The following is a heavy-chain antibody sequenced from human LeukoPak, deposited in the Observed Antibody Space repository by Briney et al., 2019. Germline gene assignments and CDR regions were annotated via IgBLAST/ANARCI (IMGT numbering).Heavy chain of an antibody. V-gene: IGHV5-51*01. Sequence: GESLKISCKGSGYSFTSYWIGWVRQMPGXXXXXMGIIYPGDSDTRYSPSFQGQVTISADKSISTAYLHWSSLKASDTAMYYCARLYGGYWFDPWGQGTLVTVSS. CDR1: GYSFTSYW. CDR2: IYPGDSDT. J-gene: IGHJ5*02. CDR3: ARLYGGYWFDP. D-gene: IGHD5-12*01.